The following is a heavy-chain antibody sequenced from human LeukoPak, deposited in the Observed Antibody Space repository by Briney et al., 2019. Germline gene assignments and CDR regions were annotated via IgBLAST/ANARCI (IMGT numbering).Heavy chain of an antibody. CDR1: GGSISSYY. J-gene: IGHJ4*02. CDR2: IYYGGNT. V-gene: IGHV4-59*01. D-gene: IGHD2-2*01. CDR3: AREPFYCSSTSSYPDYFDY. Sequence: SETLSLTCAVSGGSISSYYWSWIRQPPGKGLEWIGYIYYGGNTNYNPSLKSRVTISVDTSKNQFSLKLSSVTAADTAVYYCAREPFYCSSTSSYPDYFDYWGQGTLVTVSS.